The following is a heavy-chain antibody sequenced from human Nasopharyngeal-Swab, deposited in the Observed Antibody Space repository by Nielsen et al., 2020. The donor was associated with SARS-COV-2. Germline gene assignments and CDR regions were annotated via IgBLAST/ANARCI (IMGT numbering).Heavy chain of an antibody. CDR2: INPSGGST. D-gene: IGHD6-13*01. J-gene: IGHJ6*02. CDR3: ARLLAAAGLYYYYGMDV. V-gene: IGHV1-46*01. Sequence: ASVKVSCKASGYTFTSYYMHWVRQAPGQGLEWMGIINPSGGSTSYAQKFQGRVTMTRDTSTSTVYMEPSSLRSEDTAVYYCARLLAAAGLYYYYGMDVWGQGTTVTVPS. CDR1: GYTFTSYY.